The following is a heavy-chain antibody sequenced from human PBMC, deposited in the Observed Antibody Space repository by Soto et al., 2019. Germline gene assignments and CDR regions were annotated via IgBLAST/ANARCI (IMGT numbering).Heavy chain of an antibody. CDR3: ARGGWYFTP. D-gene: IGHD6-19*01. Sequence: PGGSLRLSCAASGFMFSSYWMSWVRQAPGKGLEWVANIKQDGSETSYVDSVKGRFTISRDNAKNSLYLQINSLRAEDTAVYYCARGGWYFTPCGQGTLVTVSS. CDR2: IKQDGSET. J-gene: IGHJ5*02. V-gene: IGHV3-7*05. CDR1: GFMFSSYW.